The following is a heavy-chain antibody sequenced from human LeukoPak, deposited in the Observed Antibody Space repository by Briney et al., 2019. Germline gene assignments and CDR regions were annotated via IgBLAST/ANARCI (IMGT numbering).Heavy chain of an antibody. V-gene: IGHV4-61*08. Sequence: PSETLSLTCIVSGGSISSGDYYWSWIRQPPGKGLEWIGYIYYSGSTNYNPSLKSRVTISVDTSKNQFSLKLSSVTAADTAVYYCASHTPPRITIFGVVDEYYFDYWGQGTLVTVSS. CDR1: GGSISSGDYY. J-gene: IGHJ4*02. CDR3: ASHTPPRITIFGVVDEYYFDY. CDR2: IYYSGST. D-gene: IGHD3-3*01.